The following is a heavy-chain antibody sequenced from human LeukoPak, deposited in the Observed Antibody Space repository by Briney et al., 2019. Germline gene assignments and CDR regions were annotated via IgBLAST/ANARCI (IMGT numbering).Heavy chain of an antibody. Sequence: PGRSLRLSCAASGFTFSTYGIHWVRQAPGKGVEGVAVIWSDGSNKYYADSVMGRFTISRDNSKNILYLQMNSLRPEDTAMYFCVRAVGPFDYWGQGTLVTVSS. D-gene: IGHD4-23*01. CDR3: VRAVGPFDY. CDR2: IWSDGSNK. J-gene: IGHJ4*02. V-gene: IGHV3-33*01. CDR1: GFTFSTYG.